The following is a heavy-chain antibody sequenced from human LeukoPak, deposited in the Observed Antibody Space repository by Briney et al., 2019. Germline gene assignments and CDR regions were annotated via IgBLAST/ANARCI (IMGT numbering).Heavy chain of an antibody. CDR3: AAPGVPAATYYFDY. CDR2: IGTSSTTI. D-gene: IGHD2-2*01. CDR1: GFTFSSYT. V-gene: IGHV3-48*01. Sequence: PGGSLRLSCAASGFTFSSYTMNWVRQPSGKGLEWVSNIGTSSTTIYYADSVKGRFTISRDNSMNTVYLQMNSLRAEDTAVYYCAAPGVPAATYYFDYWGQGTLVTVSS. J-gene: IGHJ4*02.